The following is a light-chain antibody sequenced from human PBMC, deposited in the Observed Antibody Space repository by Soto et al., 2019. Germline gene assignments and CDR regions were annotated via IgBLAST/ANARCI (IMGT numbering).Light chain of an antibody. J-gene: IGKJ4*01. CDR2: GAS. V-gene: IGKV3-20*01. CDR1: QTVNNNY. CDR3: QQYGSSPLT. Sequence: ELGLTQSPGTLSLSPGERATLSCRASQTVNNNYLAWYQQIPGQAPRLLISGASGRATGTPDRFSGSASGTDFTLTISRLEPEDFAVYYCQQYGSSPLTFGGGTKVEIK.